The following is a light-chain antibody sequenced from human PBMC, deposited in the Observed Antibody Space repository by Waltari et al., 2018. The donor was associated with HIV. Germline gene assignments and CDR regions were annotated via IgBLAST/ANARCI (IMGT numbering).Light chain of an antibody. J-gene: IGKJ4*01. CDR2: WAS. CDR1: RSILSSSDNRNY. CDR3: QQYLRSPPT. Sequence: DIVMTQSPDSLPVSLGQRATINCTSRRSILSSSDNRNYLAWYQQKPRQPPRLLISWASTRESGVPDRFSGSGSGTDFALTISRLQAEDVAVYHCQQYLRSPPTFGGGTKVEIK. V-gene: IGKV4-1*01.